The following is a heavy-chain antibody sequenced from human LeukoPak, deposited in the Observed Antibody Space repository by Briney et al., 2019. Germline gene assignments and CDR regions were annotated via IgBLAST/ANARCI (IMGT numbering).Heavy chain of an antibody. CDR3: ARYAKIVGATEGDYFDY. Sequence: SVKVSCKASGYTFTSYAMHWVRQAPGQGLEWMGGIIPIFGTANYAQKFQGRVTITADESTSTAYMELSSLRSEDTAVYYCARYAKIVGATEGDYFDYWGQGTLVTVSS. J-gene: IGHJ4*02. CDR1: GYTFTSYA. CDR2: IIPIFGTA. V-gene: IGHV1-69*13. D-gene: IGHD1-26*01.